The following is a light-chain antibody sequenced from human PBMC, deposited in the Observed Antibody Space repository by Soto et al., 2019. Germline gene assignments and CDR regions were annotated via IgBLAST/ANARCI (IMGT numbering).Light chain of an antibody. V-gene: IGKV1-5*01. CDR2: HAS. CDR1: QTINNW. Sequence: DIQMTQSPSTLSASIGDRVTITCRASQTINNWLAWYQQKPGKAHNLLIYHASNLETGVPSRFSGSEFRTKFIFTISCLQPDDFATYYCQHYNSYPGPFGQGTKV. J-gene: IGKJ1*01. CDR3: QHYNSYPGP.